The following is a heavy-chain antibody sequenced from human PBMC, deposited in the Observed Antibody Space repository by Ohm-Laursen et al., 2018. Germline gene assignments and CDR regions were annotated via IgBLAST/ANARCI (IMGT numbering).Heavy chain of an antibody. CDR1: GGSISSYY. D-gene: IGHD4-23*01. J-gene: IGHJ4*02. Sequence: SETLSLTCTVSGGSISSYYCNWIRQPAGKGLEWIGRIYSSGNTNYNPSLKSRATISVDTSKNQFSLKLSSVTAADTAVYYCARHSGYGGYIYHFDYWGQGTLVTVSS. CDR3: ARHSGYGGYIYHFDY. V-gene: IGHV4-4*07. CDR2: IYSSGNT.